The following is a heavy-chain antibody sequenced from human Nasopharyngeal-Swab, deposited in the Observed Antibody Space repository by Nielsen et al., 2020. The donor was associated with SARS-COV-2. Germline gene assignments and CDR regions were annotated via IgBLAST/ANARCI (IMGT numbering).Heavy chain of an antibody. CDR2: IYYSGST. V-gene: IGHV4-59*08. CDR3: ARLVSDSSGYYYPHYYYYYMDV. Sequence: SETLSLTCTVSGGSISSYYWSWIRQPPGKGLEWIGYIYYSGSTNYNTSLKSRVTISVDTSKNQFSLKLSSVTAADTAVYYCARLVSDSSGYYYPHYYYYYMDVWGKGTTVTVSS. CDR1: GGSISSYY. J-gene: IGHJ6*03. D-gene: IGHD3-22*01.